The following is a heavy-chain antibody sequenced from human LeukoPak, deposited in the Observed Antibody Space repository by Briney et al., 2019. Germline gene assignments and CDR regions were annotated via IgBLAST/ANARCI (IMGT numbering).Heavy chain of an antibody. CDR3: ARETVQLERRGWFDP. D-gene: IGHD1-1*01. Sequence: ASVKVSCKASGYTFTGYYMHWVRQATGQGLEWMGWINPNSGGTNYAQKFQGRVTMTRDTSISTAYMELSRLRSDDTAAYYCARETVQLERRGWFDPWGQGTLVTVSS. V-gene: IGHV1-2*02. J-gene: IGHJ5*02. CDR1: GYTFTGYY. CDR2: INPNSGGT.